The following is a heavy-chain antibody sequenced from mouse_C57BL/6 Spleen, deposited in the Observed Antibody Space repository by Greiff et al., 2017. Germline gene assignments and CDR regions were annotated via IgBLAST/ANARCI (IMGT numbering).Heavy chain of an antibody. V-gene: IGHV1-69*01. D-gene: IGHD1-1*01. Sequence: QVHVKQPGAELVMPGASVKLSCKASGYTFTSYWMHWVKQRPGQGLEWIGEIDPSDSYTNYNQKFKGKSTLTVDKSSSPAYMQLSSLTSEDSAVYYCARAGDYYGSSYAMDYWGQGTSVTVSS. J-gene: IGHJ4*01. CDR3: ARAGDYYGSSYAMDY. CDR1: GYTFTSYW. CDR2: IDPSDSYT.